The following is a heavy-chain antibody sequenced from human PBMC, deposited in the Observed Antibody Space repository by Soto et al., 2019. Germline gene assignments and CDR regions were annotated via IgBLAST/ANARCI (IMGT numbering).Heavy chain of an antibody. CDR2: IYYSGST. D-gene: IGHD3-10*01. CDR1: GGSISSYY. J-gene: IGHJ5*02. Sequence: PSETLSLTCTVSGGSISSYYRSWIRQPPGKGLEWIGYIYYSGSTNYNPSLKSRVTISVDTSKNQFSLKLSSVTAADTAVYYCARESFGDYGSGSYRYNWFDPWGQGTLVTVSS. V-gene: IGHV4-59*01. CDR3: ARESFGDYGSGSYRYNWFDP.